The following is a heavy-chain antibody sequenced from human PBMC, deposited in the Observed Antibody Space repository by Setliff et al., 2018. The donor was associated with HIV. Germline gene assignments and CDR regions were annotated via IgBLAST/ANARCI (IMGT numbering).Heavy chain of an antibody. V-gene: IGHV4-38-2*02. CDR1: GYSINSSHF. D-gene: IGHD2-15*01. CDR2: ISDRGTT. J-gene: IGHJ5*02. CDR3: ARGGASSKYLDP. Sequence: PSETLSLTCTVSGYSINSSHFWGWIRQPPGKGLEWIAWISDRGTTNYNPSLKSRVTLSVDTSKNQFSLSLTSVTGADTAVYYCARGGASSKYLDPWGQGTLVTVSS.